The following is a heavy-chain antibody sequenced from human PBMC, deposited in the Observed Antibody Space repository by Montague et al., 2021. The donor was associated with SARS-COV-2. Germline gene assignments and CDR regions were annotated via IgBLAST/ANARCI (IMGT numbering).Heavy chain of an antibody. CDR2: IYGSGATT. CDR1: GFTFSSYA. Sequence: SLRLSCAASGFTFSSYAMSWVRQAPGKGLEWVSVIYGSGATTYYAGSVKGRFTISRDNSKNTLSLQMNSLRAEDTAVYYCAKQTKYGGVEYFDYWGQGTLVTVSS. D-gene: IGHD4-23*01. CDR3: AKQTKYGGVEYFDY. J-gene: IGHJ4*02. V-gene: IGHV3-23*03.